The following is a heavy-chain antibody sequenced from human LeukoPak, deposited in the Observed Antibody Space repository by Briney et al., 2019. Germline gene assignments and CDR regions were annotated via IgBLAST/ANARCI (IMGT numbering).Heavy chain of an antibody. CDR2: MNPNSGNT. V-gene: IGHV1-8*01. J-gene: IGHJ6*02. CDR3: ARGRGIVVVPAATYGMDV. D-gene: IGHD2-2*01. CDR1: GYTFTSYD. Sequence: ASVKVSCKASGYTFTSYDINWVRQATGQGLEWMGWMNPNSGNTGYAQKFQGRVTMTRNTSISTAYMGLSSLRSEDTAVYYCARGRGIVVVPAATYGMDVWGQGTTVTVSS.